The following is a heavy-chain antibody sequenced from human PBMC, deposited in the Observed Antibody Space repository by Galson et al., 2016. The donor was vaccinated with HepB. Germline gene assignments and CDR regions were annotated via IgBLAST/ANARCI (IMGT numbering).Heavy chain of an antibody. J-gene: IGHJ6*04. CDR1: GFTFSNYG. D-gene: IGHD1-26*01. CDR2: ISRSGDST. CDR3: VQGSTAPAV. V-gene: IGHV3-23*01. Sequence: SLRLSCAASGFTFSNYGLTWVRQAPGKGLEVVSRISRSGDSTDHADSVKGRFTISRDNSKNTLSLQMNSLTADDTAKYYCVQGSTAPAVWGKGTTVTVSS.